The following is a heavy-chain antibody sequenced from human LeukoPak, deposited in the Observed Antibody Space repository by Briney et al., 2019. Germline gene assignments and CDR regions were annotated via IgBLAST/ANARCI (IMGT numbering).Heavy chain of an antibody. CDR2: IIPIFGTA. V-gene: IGHV1-69*05. D-gene: IGHD3-3*01. Sequence: SVKVSCKASGGTFSSYAISWVRQAPGQGLEWMGRIIPIFGTANYAQKFQGRVTITTDESTSTAYMELSSLRSEDTAVYYCARSPYDFWSGYYHDTSFDYWGQGSLVTVSS. CDR1: GGTFSSYA. J-gene: IGHJ4*02. CDR3: ARSPYDFWSGYYHDTSFDY.